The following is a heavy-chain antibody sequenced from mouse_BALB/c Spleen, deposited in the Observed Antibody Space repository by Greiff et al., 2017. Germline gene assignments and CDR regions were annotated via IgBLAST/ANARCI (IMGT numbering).Heavy chain of an antibody. CDR3: ARGGYYDYDKRKNFDY. J-gene: IGHJ2*01. V-gene: IGHV1-69*01. CDR1: GYTFTDYW. Sequence: QVQLHQPGAELVMPGASVKMSCKASGYTFTDYWMHWVKQRPGQGLVWIGAIVTSDSCTSYNQKFKGKATLTVDESSSTAYMQLSSLTSEDSAVYYCARGGYYDYDKRKNFDYWGQGTTLTVSS. D-gene: IGHD2-4*01. CDR2: IVTSDSCT.